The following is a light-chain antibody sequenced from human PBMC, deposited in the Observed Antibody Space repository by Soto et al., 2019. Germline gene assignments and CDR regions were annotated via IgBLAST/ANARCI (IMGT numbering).Light chain of an antibody. CDR3: SSYAASNNFYFV. CDR2: EVT. CDR1: SSDVGGYHY. J-gene: IGLJ3*02. Sequence: QSALTQPPSASGSPGQSVTISCTGTSSDVGGYHYVSWYQQYPGRAPKLMIYEVTKRPSGVPDRFSGSKSGNPASLTVSGLQAEDEADYYCSSYAASNNFYFVFGGGTKLTVL. V-gene: IGLV2-8*01.